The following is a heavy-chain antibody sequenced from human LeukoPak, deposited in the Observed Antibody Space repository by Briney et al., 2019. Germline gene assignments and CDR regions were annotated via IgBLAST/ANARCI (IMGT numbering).Heavy chain of an antibody. CDR3: ARGQQYCSGGSCFPAAF. CDR2: ISYDGSNK. Sequence: PGGSLRLSCAASGFTFGSYAMHWVRQAPGKGLEWVAFISYDGSNKYYADSVKGRFTISRDNSKNTLYLQMNSLRAEGTAVYYCARGQQYCSGGSCFPAAFWGQGTLVTVSS. CDR1: GFTFGSYA. V-gene: IGHV3-30*04. D-gene: IGHD2-15*01. J-gene: IGHJ4*02.